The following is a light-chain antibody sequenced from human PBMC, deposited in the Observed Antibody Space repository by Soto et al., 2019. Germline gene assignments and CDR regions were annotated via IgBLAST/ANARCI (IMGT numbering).Light chain of an antibody. CDR3: AAWDDSLSGWV. V-gene: IGLV1-47*01. J-gene: IGLJ3*02. Sequence: QSVLTQPPSASGTPGQRVTISCSGSSSKIGSNYVYWYQQLPGTAPKLLIYRNNQRPSGVPDRFSGSKSGTSASLAISGLRSEDEAEYYCAAWDDSLSGWVFGGGTKLTVL. CDR2: RNN. CDR1: SSKIGSNY.